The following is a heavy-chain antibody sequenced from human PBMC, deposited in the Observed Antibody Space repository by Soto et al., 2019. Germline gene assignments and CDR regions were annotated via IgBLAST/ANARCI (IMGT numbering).Heavy chain of an antibody. CDR3: ANYRSGTWRVDY. CDR2: VSYSGGT. D-gene: IGHD2-15*01. J-gene: IGHJ4*02. CDR1: GASINSSPYF. V-gene: IGHV4-39*01. Sequence: GPRTGFSSETLSLTCTVSGASINSSPYFWGWIRQPPGKGLEWIGSVSYSGGTAYNPSLQSRVTISVDTSKNQFSLILNSVTAADTAVYYCANYRSGTWRVDYWGQGTLVTVSS.